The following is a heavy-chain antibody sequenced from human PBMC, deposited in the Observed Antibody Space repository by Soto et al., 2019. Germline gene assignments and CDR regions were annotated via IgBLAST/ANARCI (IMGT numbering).Heavy chain of an antibody. CDR3: ARDRGGIAAAGVYYYYGMDV. CDR1: GGSISSGGYY. D-gene: IGHD6-13*01. V-gene: IGHV4-31*03. J-gene: IGHJ6*02. Sequence: SETLSLTCTVSGGSISSGGYYWSWIRQHPGTGLEWIGYIYYSGSTYYNPSLKSRVTISVDTSKNQFSLKLSSVTAADTAVYYCARDRGGIAAAGVYYYYGMDVWGQGTTVTVSS. CDR2: IYYSGST.